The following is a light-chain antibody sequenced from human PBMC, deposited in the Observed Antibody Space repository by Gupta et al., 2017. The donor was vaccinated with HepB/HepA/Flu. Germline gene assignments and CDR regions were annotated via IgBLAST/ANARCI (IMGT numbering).Light chain of an antibody. V-gene: IGKV4-1*01. CDR3: HQEDSSPFT. CDR1: HPVFYSPDNKEY. J-gene: IGKJ4*01. Sequence: DIVVTQSPDSLAVSLGERVTMNCKSSHPVFYSPDNKEYFGWYQWKPGQPPKLLIYSASTRESGVPDRFSGSGSGTDFTLTISNLRAEDVAIYYCHQEDSSPFTFGGGTKVEIK. CDR2: SAS.